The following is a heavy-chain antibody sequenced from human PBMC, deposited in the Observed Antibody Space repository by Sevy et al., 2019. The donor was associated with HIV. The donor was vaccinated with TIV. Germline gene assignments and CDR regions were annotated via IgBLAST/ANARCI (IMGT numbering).Heavy chain of an antibody. V-gene: IGHV4-59*08. CDR1: GGSITSLY. J-gene: IGHJ4*02. CDR3: AGENAWGRGYS. Sequence: SETLSLTCTVSGGSITSLYWNWIRQPPGKGLEWIANIYYNGHINYNPSLKSPVTFSLDTSKNQFSLRLSYVTAADTAMYYCAGENAWGRGYSWGQGTLVTVSS. D-gene: IGHD1-26*01. CDR2: IYYNGHI.